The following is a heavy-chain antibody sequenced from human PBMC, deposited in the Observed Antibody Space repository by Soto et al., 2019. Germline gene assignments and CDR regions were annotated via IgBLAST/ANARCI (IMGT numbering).Heavy chain of an antibody. J-gene: IGHJ2*01. CDR1: GGTFSSYT. Sequence: QVQLVQSGAEVKKPGSSVKVSCKASGGTFSSYTISWVRQAPGQGLEWMGRIIPILGIANYAQKFQGRVTITADKSTSTAYMELSSLRSEDTAVYYCARTPWGYCSGGSCYQTYWYFDLWGRSTLVTVSS. CDR3: ARTPWGYCSGGSCYQTYWYFDL. CDR2: IIPILGIA. D-gene: IGHD2-15*01. V-gene: IGHV1-69*02.